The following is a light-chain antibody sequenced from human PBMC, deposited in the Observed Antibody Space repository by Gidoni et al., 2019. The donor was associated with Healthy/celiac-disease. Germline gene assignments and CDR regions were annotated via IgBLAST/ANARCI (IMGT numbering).Light chain of an antibody. CDR2: GKN. CDR3: NSRDFSGNHLV. V-gene: IGLV3-19*01. CDR1: SLINSY. Sequence: SSELTQDPAVSVALGQTVRITCQGDSLINSYATLHQQKPGQAPVLVIYGKNNLPSGVPDRFSGSSSGNTASLTITGAQAEDEADYYCNSRDFSGNHLVFGGGTKLTVL. J-gene: IGLJ2*01.